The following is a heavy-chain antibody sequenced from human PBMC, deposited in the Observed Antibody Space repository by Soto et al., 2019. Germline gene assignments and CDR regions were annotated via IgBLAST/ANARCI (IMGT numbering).Heavy chain of an antibody. CDR1: GGTFSSYA. Sequence: ASVKVSCKASGGTFSSYAISWVRQAPGQGLEWMGGIIPIFGTANYAQKFQGRVTITADESTSTAYMELSSLRSEDTAVYYCARDGYSSSRHDAFDIWGQGTMVTVSS. J-gene: IGHJ3*02. CDR2: IIPIFGTA. CDR3: ARDGYSSSRHDAFDI. D-gene: IGHD6-6*01. V-gene: IGHV1-69*13.